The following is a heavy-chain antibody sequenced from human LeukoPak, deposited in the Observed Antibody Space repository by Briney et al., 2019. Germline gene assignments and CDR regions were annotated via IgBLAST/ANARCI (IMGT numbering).Heavy chain of an antibody. CDR3: ARDLYDILTGCEAFDI. J-gene: IGHJ3*02. D-gene: IGHD3-9*01. Sequence: PSETLSLTCTVSGDSISSYYWSWIRQPPGKGLEWIGFIDDSGSTNYNPSLKSRATISADTSKNQFSLKLSSVTAADTAVYYCARDLYDILTGCEAFDIWGQGTMVTVSS. CDR1: GDSISSYY. V-gene: IGHV4-59*12. CDR2: IDDSGST.